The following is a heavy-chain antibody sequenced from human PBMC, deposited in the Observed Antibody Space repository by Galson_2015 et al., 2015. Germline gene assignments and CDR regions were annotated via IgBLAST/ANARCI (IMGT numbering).Heavy chain of an antibody. CDR2: IIPIFGKP. CDR3: ARASQDRTSSTCPYNY. CDR1: GGSFNIYA. J-gene: IGHJ4*02. D-gene: IGHD2-2*01. Sequence: SVKVSCKASGGSFNIYAISWVRQAPGQGLQWIGGIIPIFGKPNYAQNFQGRVTITAEKSTGTIYMELRGLRSEDSAVYYCARASQDRTSSTCPYNYWGQGTLVIVSS. V-gene: IGHV1-69*06.